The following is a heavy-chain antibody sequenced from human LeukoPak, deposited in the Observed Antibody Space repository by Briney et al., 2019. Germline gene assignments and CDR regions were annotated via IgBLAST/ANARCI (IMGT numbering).Heavy chain of an antibody. V-gene: IGHV1-69*11. J-gene: IGHJ4*02. CDR2: IVPVLGTT. Sequence: ASVKISCKASGGTFSNYGIRWVRQVPGQGPEWMGRIVPVLGTTNYAQKFQGRVTLTTDDSTGTGYMELSSLSSKDTAVYYCARDLDYSDNNNYWKYWGRGTLVILSS. CDR1: GGTFSNYG. CDR3: ARDLDYSDNNNYWKY. D-gene: IGHD3-22*01.